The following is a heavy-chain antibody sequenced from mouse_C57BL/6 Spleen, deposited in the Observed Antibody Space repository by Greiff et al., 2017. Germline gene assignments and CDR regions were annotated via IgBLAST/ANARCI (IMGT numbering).Heavy chain of an antibody. CDR1: GYSFTDYE. J-gene: IGHJ2*01. CDR3: TRQGNY. V-gene: IGHV1-15*01. CDR2: IDPETGGT. Sequence: QVQLQQSGAELVRPGASVTLSCKASGYSFTDYEMHWVKQTPVHGLEWIGAIDPETGGTAYNQKFKGKATLTADKSSSTAYMELRSLTSEDSAFYYSTRQGNYWGQGTTLTVSS.